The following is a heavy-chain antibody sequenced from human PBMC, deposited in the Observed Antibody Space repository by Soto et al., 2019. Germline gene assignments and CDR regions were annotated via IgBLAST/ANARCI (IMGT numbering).Heavy chain of an antibody. CDR1: GFTFNNYV. D-gene: IGHD2-15*01. J-gene: IGHJ4*02. V-gene: IGHV3-23*01. CDR2: ISSTGGGT. CDR3: VRGLRWRDLDY. Sequence: GGSLRLSCAASGFTFNNYVMSWVRQAPGKGLEWVSGISSTGGGTYYADPVKGRVTMARDTSIGTASMELSRLRSDDNAVYYCVRGLRWRDLDYWGQRTPVTVSS.